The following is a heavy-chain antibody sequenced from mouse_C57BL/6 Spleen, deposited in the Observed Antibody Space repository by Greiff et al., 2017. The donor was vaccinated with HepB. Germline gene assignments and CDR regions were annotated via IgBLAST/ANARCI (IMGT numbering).Heavy chain of an antibody. Sequence: QVHVKQSGPELVKPGASVKISCKASGYAFSSSWMNWVKQRPGKGLEWIGRIYPGDGDTNYNGKFKGKATLTADKSSSTAYMQLSSLTSEDSAVYFCAREGYGSSSWFAYWGQGTLVTVSA. CDR2: IYPGDGDT. J-gene: IGHJ3*01. D-gene: IGHD1-1*01. CDR1: GYAFSSSW. CDR3: AREGYGSSSWFAY. V-gene: IGHV1-82*01.